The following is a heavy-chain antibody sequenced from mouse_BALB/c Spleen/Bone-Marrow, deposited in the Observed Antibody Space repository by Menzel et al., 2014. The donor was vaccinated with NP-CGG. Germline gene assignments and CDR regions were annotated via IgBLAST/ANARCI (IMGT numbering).Heavy chain of an antibody. V-gene: IGHV1-19*01. CDR3: ARGIYYGNYFDY. D-gene: IGHD2-1*01. J-gene: IGHJ2*01. Sequence: EVQLVESGPELVKPGAPVKMSCKASGYTFXDYYMDWVKQSHGESFEWIGRVNPYNGGTSYNQKFKGKATLTVDKSSSTAYMELNSLTSEDSAVYYCARGIYYGNYFDYWGQGTTLTVSS. CDR1: GYTFXDYY. CDR2: VNPYNGGT.